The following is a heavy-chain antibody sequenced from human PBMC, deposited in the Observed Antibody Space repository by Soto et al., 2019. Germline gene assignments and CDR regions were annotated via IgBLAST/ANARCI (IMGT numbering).Heavy chain of an antibody. Sequence: GGSLRLSCAASGFTVSSNYMSWVRQAPGKGLEWVSVIYSGGSTYYADSVKGRFTISRDNSKNTLYLQMNSLRAEDTAVYYCAGDAYSSGWVFDYWGQGTLVTVSS. V-gene: IGHV3-53*01. D-gene: IGHD6-19*01. CDR2: IYSGGST. J-gene: IGHJ4*02. CDR3: AGDAYSSGWVFDY. CDR1: GFTVSSNY.